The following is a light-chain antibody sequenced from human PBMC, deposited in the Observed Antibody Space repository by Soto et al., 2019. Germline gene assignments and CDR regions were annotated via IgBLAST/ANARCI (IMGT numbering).Light chain of an antibody. J-gene: IGLJ1*01. V-gene: IGLV2-8*01. CDR3: SSYAGSDKPYV. CDR1: SGDVGGYDY. CDR2: EVT. Sequence: QSVLTLPPSASGSPGQSVTISCTGTSGDVGGYDYVSWYQQHPGKAPKLMIYEVTKRPLGVPDRFSGSKSGNTASLTVSGLQDEDEADYYCSSYAGSDKPYVFGHWTKVTVL.